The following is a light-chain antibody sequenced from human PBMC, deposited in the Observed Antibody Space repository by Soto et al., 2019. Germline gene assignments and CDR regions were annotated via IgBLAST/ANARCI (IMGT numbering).Light chain of an antibody. CDR1: QRIRTF. Sequence: EIVMKESAATLSVSQGERATHSFRASQRIRTFLAWYQHRPGQAPRLLIYDASDRATGIPARFSGSGSGTDFTLTISSLQPEDSAFYYFQQRANWPQTFGQGTKVDIK. J-gene: IGKJ1*01. CDR3: QQRANWPQT. CDR2: DAS. V-gene: IGKV3-11*01.